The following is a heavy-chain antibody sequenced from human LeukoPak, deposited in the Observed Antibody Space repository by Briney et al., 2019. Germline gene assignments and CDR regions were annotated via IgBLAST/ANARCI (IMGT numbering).Heavy chain of an antibody. Sequence: GGSLRLSCAASGFTFSSYAMHWVRQAPGKGLEWVAVISYDGSNKYYADSVKGRFTISRDNSKNTLYLQMSSLRAEDTAVYYCARDNYGDYLRTFDYWGQGTLVTVSS. D-gene: IGHD4-17*01. CDR3: ARDNYGDYLRTFDY. V-gene: IGHV3-30*04. CDR1: GFTFSSYA. CDR2: ISYDGSNK. J-gene: IGHJ4*02.